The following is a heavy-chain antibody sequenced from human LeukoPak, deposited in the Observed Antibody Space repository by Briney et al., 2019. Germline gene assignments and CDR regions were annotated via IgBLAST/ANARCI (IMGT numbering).Heavy chain of an antibody. J-gene: IGHJ6*02. CDR2: IKRDGSGT. V-gene: IGHV3-74*01. CDR1: GFTFSSYW. CDR3: ARGNYYGMDV. Sequence: GGSLRLSCAASGFTFSSYWMHWVRQASGKGPVWVSRIKRDGSGTTYADSVKGRFTISRDNAKNTLYLEMNSLRAEDTAVYYCARGNYYGMDVWGQGTTVNVSS.